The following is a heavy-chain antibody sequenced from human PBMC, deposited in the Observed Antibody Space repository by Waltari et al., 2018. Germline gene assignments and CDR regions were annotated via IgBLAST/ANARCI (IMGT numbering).Heavy chain of an antibody. CDR3: ARSIVVVPAANYYYYYYYMDV. D-gene: IGHD2-2*01. V-gene: IGHV4-4*07. J-gene: IGHJ6*03. Sequence: QVQLQESGPGLLKPSETLSLSCTVSGGPLNGYYWTWIRQPAGEGLERVGRIYPRGITKYNPSLKSRVTMSGDKSRNQFSLKLTSGTGADTAIYYCARSIVVVPAANYYYYYYYMDVWGKGTTVTISS. CDR2: IYPRGIT. CDR1: GGPLNGYY.